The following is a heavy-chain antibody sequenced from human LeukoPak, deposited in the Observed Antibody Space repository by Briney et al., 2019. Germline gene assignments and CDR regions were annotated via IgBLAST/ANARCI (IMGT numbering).Heavy chain of an antibody. CDR1: GFTLGKLW. CDR3: ARIAAAGFDC. D-gene: IGHD6-13*01. J-gene: IGHJ5*01. V-gene: IGHV3-7*03. Sequence: GGSLRLSCAASGFTLGKLWMSWVCQAPGKGLKWVSNIKQDGSEKYYVDSLKGRFTISRDNAKNSLYLQMNSLRAEDTAVYYCARIAAAGFDCWGQGTLVTVSS. CDR2: IKQDGSEK.